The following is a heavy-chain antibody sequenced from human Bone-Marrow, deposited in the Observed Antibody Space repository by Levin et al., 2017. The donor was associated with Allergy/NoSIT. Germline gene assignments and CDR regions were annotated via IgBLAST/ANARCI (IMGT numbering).Heavy chain of an antibody. CDR3: AVVGGNSAAFFH. J-gene: IGHJ4*02. Sequence: SQTLSLTCSVSGGSMYTTSHYWGWIRQAPGKGLEWIGSIFYSGSNFYNPSLNSRVTISLDTSNSRFSLKLSSVTAADTAIYYCAVVGGNSAAFFHWGQGTLVTVSS. D-gene: IGHD4-23*01. CDR2: IFYSGSN. V-gene: IGHV4-39*07. CDR1: GGSMYTTSHY.